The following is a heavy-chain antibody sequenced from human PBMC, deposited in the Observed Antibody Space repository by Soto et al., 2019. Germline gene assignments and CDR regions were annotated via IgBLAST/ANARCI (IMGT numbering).Heavy chain of an antibody. J-gene: IGHJ6*02. V-gene: IGHV3-23*01. CDR2: ISGSGGST. CDR3: AKAKQNLDYYDFWSGYPTYYYYGMDV. Sequence: GGSLRLSCAASGFTFSSYAMSWVRQAPGKGLEWVSAISGSGGSTYYADSVKGRFTISRDNSKNTLYLQMNSLRAEDTAVYYCAKAKQNLDYYDFWSGYPTYYYYGMDVWGQGTTVTVSS. CDR1: GFTFSSYA. D-gene: IGHD3-3*01.